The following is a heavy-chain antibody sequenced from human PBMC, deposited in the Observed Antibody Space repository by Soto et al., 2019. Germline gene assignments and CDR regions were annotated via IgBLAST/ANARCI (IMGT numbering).Heavy chain of an antibody. D-gene: IGHD3-3*01. Sequence: EVQLLESGGGLVQPGGSLRLSCAASGFTFSSYAMSWVRQAPGKGLEWVSAISGSGGSTYYAHSVKGRFTISRDNSKNTLYLQMNSLRAEDTAVYYCAKDRRSPSVFGYFDYWGQGTLVTVSS. CDR1: GFTFSSYA. CDR3: AKDRRSPSVFGYFDY. V-gene: IGHV3-23*01. CDR2: ISGSGGST. J-gene: IGHJ4*02.